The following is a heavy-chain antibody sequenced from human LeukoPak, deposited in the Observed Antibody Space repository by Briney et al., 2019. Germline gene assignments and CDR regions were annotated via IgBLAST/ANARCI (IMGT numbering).Heavy chain of an antibody. J-gene: IGHJ4*02. V-gene: IGHV3-66*01. Sequence: GGSLRLSCAASGFXVSSTYINWVRQAPGKGLEWVSVIFGGGGTYYADSVKGRFIISRDNSKNTLHLQMNSLRAEDTAVYYCASTLRDFWSGYYPLDYWGQGTLVTVSS. CDR3: ASTLRDFWSGYYPLDY. CDR2: IFGGGGT. CDR1: GFXVSSTY. D-gene: IGHD3-3*01.